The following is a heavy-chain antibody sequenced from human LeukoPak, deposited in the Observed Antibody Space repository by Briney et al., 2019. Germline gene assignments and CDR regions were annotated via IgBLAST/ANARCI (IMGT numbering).Heavy chain of an antibody. CDR2: ITSSGRII. CDR3: ASTGGYGSGTYDYYYFGMDV. V-gene: IGHV3-48*03. J-gene: IGHJ6*02. CDR1: GFTFSSYE. D-gene: IGHD3-10*01. Sequence: PGGSLRLSCAASGFTFSSYEMNWVHQAPGKGLEWVAYITSSGRIIYYADSVKGRFTISRDNAKNSLYLQMNSLRAEDTAVYYCASTGGYGSGTYDYYYFGMDVWGQGTTVTVSS.